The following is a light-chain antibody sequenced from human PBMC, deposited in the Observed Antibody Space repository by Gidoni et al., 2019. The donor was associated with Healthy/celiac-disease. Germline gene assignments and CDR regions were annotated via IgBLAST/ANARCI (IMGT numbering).Light chain of an antibody. CDR3: AAWDDSLNGYV. CDR1: SSNIGSNT. J-gene: IGLJ1*01. Sequence: QSVLTQPPSASGSPGQRATISCSGSSSNIGSNTVNWYQQLPGTAPIHLIYSHNQRPSGVPDRFSGSKSGTSASLASSGLQSEDEADYYCAAWDDSLNGYVFGTGTNVTVL. CDR2: SHN. V-gene: IGLV1-44*01.